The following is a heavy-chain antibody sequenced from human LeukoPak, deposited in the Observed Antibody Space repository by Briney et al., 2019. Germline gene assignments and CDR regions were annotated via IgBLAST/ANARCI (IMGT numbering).Heavy chain of an antibody. J-gene: IGHJ4*02. CDR3: ARDLLLWFGDFTFDY. Sequence: GGSLRLSCAASGFTFSSYAMHWVRQAPGKGLEWVAVIWYDGSNKYYADSVKGRFTISRDNSKNTLYLQMNSLRAEDTAVYYCARDLLLWFGDFTFDYWGQGTLVTVSS. CDR2: IWYDGSNK. CDR1: GFTFSSYA. V-gene: IGHV3-33*08. D-gene: IGHD3-10*01.